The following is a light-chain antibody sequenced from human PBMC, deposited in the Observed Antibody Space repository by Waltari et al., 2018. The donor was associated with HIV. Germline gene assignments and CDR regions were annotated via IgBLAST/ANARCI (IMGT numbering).Light chain of an antibody. Sequence: QSALTQPASVSGSPGQSITLSCPVTSSHFGGYNYVSSYQQPPGKAHQLMIYAVSNRPSGVSNRFSGSKSGNTASLTISGLQAEDEADYYCSSYTTSSSTLPFGGGTKLTVL. CDR1: SSHFGGYNY. CDR3: SSYTTSSSTLP. J-gene: IGLJ2*01. V-gene: IGLV2-14*01. CDR2: AVS.